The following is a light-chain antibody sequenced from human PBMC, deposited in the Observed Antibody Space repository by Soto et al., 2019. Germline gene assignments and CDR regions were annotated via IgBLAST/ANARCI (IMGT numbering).Light chain of an antibody. CDR1: QTVSSSF. CDR3: QQYGSSPGT. CDR2: AAS. V-gene: IGKV3-20*01. J-gene: IGKJ1*01. Sequence: EVVLPQSPGTLSLSPGERATLSCMASQTVSSSFLAWYQQTPGQAPRLLIYAASSRATGIPDRFSGSGSGTDFTLTISRLEAEDSAVYYCQQYGSSPGTFGQGTKVDIK.